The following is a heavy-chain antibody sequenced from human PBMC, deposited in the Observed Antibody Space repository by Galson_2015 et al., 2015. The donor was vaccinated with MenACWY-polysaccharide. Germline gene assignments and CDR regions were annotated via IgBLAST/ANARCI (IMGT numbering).Heavy chain of an antibody. V-gene: IGHV3-7*01. CDR3: ARGRYGMDV. CDR1: GFTFSSYW. CDR2: IKKDGSEK. J-gene: IGHJ6*02. Sequence: SLRLSCAASGFTFSSYWMTWVRQAPGKGLEWVANIKKDGSEKYYVESVKGRFTISRDNAKNSLYMQMHSLRSEDTAVYSCARGRYGMDVWGQGTPVTVSS.